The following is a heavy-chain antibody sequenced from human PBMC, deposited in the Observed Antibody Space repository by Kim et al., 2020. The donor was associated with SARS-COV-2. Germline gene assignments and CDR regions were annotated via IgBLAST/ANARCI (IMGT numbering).Heavy chain of an antibody. V-gene: IGHV3-23*01. J-gene: IGHJ4*02. CDR2: ISGSGGTT. Sequence: GGSLRLSCVASGFTFSTYTMNWVRQAPGKGLEWVSTISGSGGTTYYADSVKGRFTVSRDNAKNTLYLQMNSLRADDSAVYYCAKDLPGAGFYFDYWGQGT. CDR1: GFTFSTYT. CDR3: AKDLPGAGFYFDY. D-gene: IGHD6-19*01.